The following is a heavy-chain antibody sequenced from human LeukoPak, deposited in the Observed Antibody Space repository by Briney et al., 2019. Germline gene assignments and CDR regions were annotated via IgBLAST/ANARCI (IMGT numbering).Heavy chain of an antibody. D-gene: IGHD5-18*01. V-gene: IGHV4-59*08. Sequence: SETLSLTCTVSGGSIRNYYWSWIRQPPGKGLEWIGHISYSGSTNSNPSLRSRVTISVDTSTNQFSLKLSSVTATDTAVYYCARSRGYSYGTTFLDYWGQGTLVTVSS. CDR3: ARSRGYSYGTTFLDY. CDR1: GGSIRNYY. J-gene: IGHJ4*02. CDR2: ISYSGST.